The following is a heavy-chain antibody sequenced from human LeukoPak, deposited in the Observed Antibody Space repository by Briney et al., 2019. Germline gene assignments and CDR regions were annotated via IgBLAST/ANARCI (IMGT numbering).Heavy chain of an antibody. V-gene: IGHV3-7*01. CDR2: IKQDGTEK. CDR1: GFTFSGYW. D-gene: IGHD6-19*01. J-gene: IGHJ4*02. CDR3: ARDGSGWSVY. Sequence: TGGSLRLSCAASGFTFSGYWMSWLRQAPGKGLEWVANIKQDGTEKYYVDSEKGRFIISRDNAKNSLYLQMNSLRAEDTAVYYCARDGSGWSVYWGQGTLVTVSS.